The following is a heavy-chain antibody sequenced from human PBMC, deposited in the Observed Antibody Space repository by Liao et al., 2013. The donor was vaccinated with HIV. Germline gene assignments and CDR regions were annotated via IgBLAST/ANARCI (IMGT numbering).Heavy chain of an antibody. CDR2: IYHSGST. J-gene: IGHJ3*01. CDR1: GGSISSGTYS. Sequence: QLQLQESGSGLVKPSETLSLTCAVSGGSISSGTYSWNWIRQPPGKGLEWIGYIYHSGSTYYNPSLKSRVTISVDRTKNQFSLKLSSVTAADTAFYYCVRGLPGEEAFDVWGPGRLVTVSS. V-gene: IGHV4-30-2*01. D-gene: IGHD1-1*01. CDR3: VRGLPGEEAFDV.